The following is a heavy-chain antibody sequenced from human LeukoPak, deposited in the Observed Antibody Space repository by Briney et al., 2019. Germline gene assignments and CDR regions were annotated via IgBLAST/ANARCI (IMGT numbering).Heavy chain of an antibody. V-gene: IGHV3-15*01. CDR3: TTEDY. CDR1: GFTFGDYA. CDR2: IKAKSEGGTT. J-gene: IGHJ4*02. Sequence: GGSLRLSCTASGFTFGDYAMSWVRQTPGKGLEWVGRIKAKSEGGTTDYAAPVKGRFTISRDDSKKMVYLQMNGLKAEDTAVYYCTTEDYWGQGTLVTVSS.